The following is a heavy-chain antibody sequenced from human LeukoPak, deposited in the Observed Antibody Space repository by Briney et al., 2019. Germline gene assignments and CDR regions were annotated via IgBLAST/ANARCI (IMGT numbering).Heavy chain of an antibody. CDR3: ARGPRYSFY. J-gene: IGHJ4*02. CDR1: GFIVSHNY. Sequence: QPGGSLRLSCAASGFIVSHNYMTWVRQAPGKGLEWISVIYIDGTTYYADSVKGRFTISRDQANNTLYLQMNTLGDEDTAVYYCARGPRYSFYWGQGTLVSVSS. V-gene: IGHV3-53*01. CDR2: IYIDGTT. D-gene: IGHD6-13*01.